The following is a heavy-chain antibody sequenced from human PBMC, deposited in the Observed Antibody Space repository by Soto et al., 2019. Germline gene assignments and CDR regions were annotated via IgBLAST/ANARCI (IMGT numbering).Heavy chain of an antibody. CDR2: IYYSGST. J-gene: IGHJ4*02. CDR1: GGSISSANNY. Sequence: SETLSLTCSVSGGSISSANNYWSWIRQHPGKGLEWIGYIYYSGSTYYNPSLKSRLNISVDTPKNQFSLTLNSVTATEPAADYCARGGGVGVDNWGQGTLVTSPQ. CDR3: ARGGGVGVDN. V-gene: IGHV4-31*03. D-gene: IGHD3-16*01.